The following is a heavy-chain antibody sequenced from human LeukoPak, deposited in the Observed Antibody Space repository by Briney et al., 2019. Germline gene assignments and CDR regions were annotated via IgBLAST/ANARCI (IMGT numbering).Heavy chain of an antibody. CDR2: ISAGSDSI. V-gene: IGHV3-48*02. J-gene: IGHJ4*02. Sequence: GGSLRLSCAVSGFTFSDYSLSWVRQAPGKGLEWVSYISAGSDSIYHADSVKGRFTNSRDNAKNSLYSQMSSLRDEGTAVYYCARDVPSGFANDYWGQGTLVTVSS. D-gene: IGHD3-22*01. CDR1: GFTFSDYS. CDR3: ARDVPSGFANDY.